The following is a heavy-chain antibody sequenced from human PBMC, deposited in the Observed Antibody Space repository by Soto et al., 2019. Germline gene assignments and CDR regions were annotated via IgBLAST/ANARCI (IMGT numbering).Heavy chain of an antibody. J-gene: IGHJ5*02. Sequence: QVQLQESGPGLVKPSQTLSLTCSVSGGSISSGGYYWSWIRQHPGKGLEWIGYIYYSGSTSYNPSLKSRVTISVDTSKNQFSLKLSSVTAADTAVYYFARGYCSSTSCFDPWGQGTLVTVSS. CDR1: GGSISSGGYY. D-gene: IGHD2-2*01. CDR3: ARGYCSSTSCFDP. V-gene: IGHV4-31*03. CDR2: IYYSGST.